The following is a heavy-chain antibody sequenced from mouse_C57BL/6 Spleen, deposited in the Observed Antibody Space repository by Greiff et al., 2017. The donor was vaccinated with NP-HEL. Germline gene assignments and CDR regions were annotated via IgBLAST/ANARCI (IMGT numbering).Heavy chain of an antibody. Sequence: QVQLQQSGPGLVQPSQSLSITCTVSGFSLTSYGVHWVRQPPGKGLEWLGVIWSGGSTDSNAAFISRLSISKDNSKSQVFFKMNSLQADDTAIYYCAKSWDWYFDVWGTGTTVTVSS. CDR2: IWSGGST. CDR3: AKSWDWYFDV. V-gene: IGHV2-4*01. CDR1: GFSLTSYG. D-gene: IGHD4-1*01. J-gene: IGHJ1*03.